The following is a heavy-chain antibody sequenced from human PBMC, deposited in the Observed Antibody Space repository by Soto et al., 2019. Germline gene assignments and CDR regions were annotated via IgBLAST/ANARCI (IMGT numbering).Heavy chain of an antibody. J-gene: IGHJ6*03. CDR2: IDWDDDK. CDR3: ARKRIAVGGRRVNYYYYMDV. CDR1: GFSLSTSGMC. V-gene: IGHV2-70*11. Sequence: SGPTLVNPTQTLTLTCTFSGFSLSTSGMCVSWIRQPPGKALEWLARIDWDDDKCYSTSLKTRLTITKDTSKNQVVLTMSNMDPVDTATYYCARKRIAVGGRRVNYYYYMDVWGKGATVTVSS. D-gene: IGHD6-19*01.